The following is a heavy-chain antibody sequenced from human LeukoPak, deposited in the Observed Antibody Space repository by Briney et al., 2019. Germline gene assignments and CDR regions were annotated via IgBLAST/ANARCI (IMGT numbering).Heavy chain of an antibody. CDR2: ISAYNGNT. D-gene: IGHD6-19*01. V-gene: IGHV1-18*04. Sequence: ASVKVSCKASGYTFTSYGINWVRQAPGQGLEWMGWISAYNGNTNYAQKLQGRVTMTTDTSTSTAYMELRSLRSDDTAVYYCARWQSLKFEQWLVQDWFDPWGQGTLVTVSS. J-gene: IGHJ5*02. CDR3: ARWQSLKFEQWLVQDWFDP. CDR1: GYTFTSYG.